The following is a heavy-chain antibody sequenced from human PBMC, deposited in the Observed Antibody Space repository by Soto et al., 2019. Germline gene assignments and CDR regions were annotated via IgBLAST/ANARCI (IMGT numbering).Heavy chain of an antibody. D-gene: IGHD3-10*01. CDR2: IYSGGDT. Sequence: GSLRLSCAASGFSVSSDYMSWVRQAPGKGLEWVSLIYSGGDTYYADSAKGRFTISRDISSNTIYLHMTSLRADGTAIYYCTRAGSDPGNFYISNYYAMDVWGRGTTVTVSS. CDR3: TRAGSDPGNFYISNYYAMDV. CDR1: GFSVSSDY. V-gene: IGHV3-53*01. J-gene: IGHJ6*02.